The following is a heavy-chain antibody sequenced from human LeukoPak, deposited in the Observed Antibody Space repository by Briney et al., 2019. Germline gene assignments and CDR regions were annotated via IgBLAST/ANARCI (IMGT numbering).Heavy chain of an antibody. D-gene: IGHD2-2*01. CDR3: AKSTAPAGYYLDY. J-gene: IGHJ4*02. Sequence: HPGGSLRLSCAASGFTFSTYGMHWVRQAPGKGLEWVAIISYDGNDKDYADSVRGRLTISRDNSKNTLYLQMNSLRGEDTAVYYCAKSTAPAGYYLDYWGQGILVTVSS. V-gene: IGHV3-30*18. CDR1: GFTFSTYG. CDR2: ISYDGNDK.